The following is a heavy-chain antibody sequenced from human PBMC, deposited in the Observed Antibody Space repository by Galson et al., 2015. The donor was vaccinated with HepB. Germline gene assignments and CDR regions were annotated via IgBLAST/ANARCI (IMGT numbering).Heavy chain of an antibody. CDR3: ASRPRCSGGSCYRYDY. J-gene: IGHJ4*02. CDR2: IIPIFGIA. CDR1: GGTFSSYA. Sequence: SVKVSCKASGGTFSSYAISWVRQAPGQGLEWMGGIIPIFGIANYAQKFQGRVTITADESTSTAYMELSSLRSEDTAVYYCASRPRCSGGSCYRYDYWGQGTLVTVSS. V-gene: IGHV1-69*13. D-gene: IGHD2-15*01.